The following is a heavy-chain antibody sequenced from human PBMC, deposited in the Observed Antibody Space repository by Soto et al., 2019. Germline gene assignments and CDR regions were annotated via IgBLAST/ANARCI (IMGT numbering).Heavy chain of an antibody. CDR3: ARDPRYTYGYYYGLDV. J-gene: IGHJ6*02. V-gene: IGHV1-18*01. CDR2: IRADSGHT. CDR1: GYTFASFG. Sequence: GASVKVSCKASGYTFASFGISWVRQAPGQGLEWMGWIRADSGHTNYAQKFQGRVTMTTDRSTSTAYMELRSLRSDDTAVCYCARDPRYTYGYYYGLDVWGQGTTVTVSS. D-gene: IGHD5-18*01.